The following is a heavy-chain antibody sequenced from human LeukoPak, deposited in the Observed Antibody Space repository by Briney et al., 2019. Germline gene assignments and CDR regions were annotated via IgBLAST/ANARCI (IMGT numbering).Heavy chain of an antibody. V-gene: IGHV3-48*01. Sequence: GGSLRLSCAASGFTFSSYSMNWVRQAPGKGLEWVSYISSSSTTIYYADSVRGRFTISRDNAKNSLYLQMNSLRAEDTAVYYCARDLGGSYLGYGMDVWGQGTTVTVSS. D-gene: IGHD1-26*01. CDR1: GFTFSSYS. CDR2: ISSSSTTI. CDR3: ARDLGGSYLGYGMDV. J-gene: IGHJ6*02.